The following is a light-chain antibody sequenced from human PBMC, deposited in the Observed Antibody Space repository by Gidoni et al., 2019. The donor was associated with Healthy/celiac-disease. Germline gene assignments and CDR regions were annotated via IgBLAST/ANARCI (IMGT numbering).Light chain of an antibody. Sequence: DIVMTQSPDSLAGSLGERATINCKSSQSVLYSSNNKNYLAWYQQKPGQPPKLLIYWASTRESGVPDRFRGSGSGTDFTLPISSLQAEDVAVYYCQQYYSTPLTFGQGTKLEIK. CDR1: QSVLYSSNNKNY. CDR3: QQYYSTPLT. J-gene: IGKJ2*01. CDR2: WAS. V-gene: IGKV4-1*01.